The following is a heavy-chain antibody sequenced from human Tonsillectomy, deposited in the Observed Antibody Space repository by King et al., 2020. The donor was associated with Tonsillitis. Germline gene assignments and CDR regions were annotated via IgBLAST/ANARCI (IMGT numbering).Heavy chain of an antibody. CDR1: GSSISSGGYS. D-gene: IGHD3-22*01. V-gene: IGHV4-30-2*01. CDR2: IYHSGRT. Sequence: QLQESGSGLVKPSQTLSLPCAVSGSSISSGGYSWSWIRQPPGKGLEWSGYIYHSGRTYYNPSLKSRVTISVDRSKNQFSLKLSSETAAHTAVYYCAREPYYYDSSGPKYYYYGMDAGGQGTTVTVSS. CDR3: AREPYYYDSSGPKYYYYGMDA. J-gene: IGHJ6*02.